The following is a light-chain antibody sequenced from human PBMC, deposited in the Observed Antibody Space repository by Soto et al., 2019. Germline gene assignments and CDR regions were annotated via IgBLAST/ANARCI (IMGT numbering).Light chain of an antibody. CDR1: QSVSSY. CDR3: QQRSNWPRSWT. Sequence: EIVLTLSPVTLSLSPGERATLSCRASQSVSSYLAWYQQKPGQAPRLLIYDASNRATGIPARCSGSGSGTDFTLTISSLEPEDFAVYYCQQRSNWPRSWTFGQGTRWIS. CDR2: DAS. V-gene: IGKV3-11*01. J-gene: IGKJ1*01.